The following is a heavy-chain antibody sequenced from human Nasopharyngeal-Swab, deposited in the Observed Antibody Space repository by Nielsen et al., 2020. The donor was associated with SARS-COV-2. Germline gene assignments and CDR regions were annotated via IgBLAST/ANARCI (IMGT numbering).Heavy chain of an antibody. V-gene: IGHV1-18*01. CDR1: GGSFTNYG. CDR2: INTYSGNT. CDR3: ASGKWLPDY. Sequence: ASVKVSCKASGGSFTNYGISWVRQAPGQGLEWIGWINTYSGNTNYAQTLQGRVSLTTDTSTSTAYMELRSLRSDDTAIYYCASGKWLPDYWGQGTLVTVSS. D-gene: IGHD5-24*01. J-gene: IGHJ4*02.